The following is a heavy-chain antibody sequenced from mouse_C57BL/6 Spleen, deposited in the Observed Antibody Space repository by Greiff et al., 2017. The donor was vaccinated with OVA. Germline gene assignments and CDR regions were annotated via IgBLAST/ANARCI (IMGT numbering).Heavy chain of an antibody. V-gene: IGHV1-55*01. CDR1: GYTFTSYW. D-gene: IGHD2-2*01. Sequence: QVQLQQPGAELVKPGASVKMSCKASGYTFTSYWITWVKQRPGQGLEWIGDIYPGSGSTNYNEKFKSKATLTVDTSSSTAYMQLSSLTSEDSAVYYCAREGLGGYPWFAYCGQGTLVTVSA. CDR3: AREGLGGYPWFAY. CDR2: IYPGSGST. J-gene: IGHJ3*01.